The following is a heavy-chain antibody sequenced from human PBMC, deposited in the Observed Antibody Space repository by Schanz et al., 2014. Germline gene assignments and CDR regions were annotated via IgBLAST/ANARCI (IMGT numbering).Heavy chain of an antibody. J-gene: IGHJ3*01. V-gene: IGHV3-23*01. CDR3: ARDGGRDGYNLAFDV. D-gene: IGHD5-12*01. Sequence: EVQLLESGGGLVQPGGSLRLSCAASGFTFSSYAMSWVRQAPGKGLEWVSSLYIGGGSTRYADSVKGRFIISRDSSKNTLFLQMNSLRAEDTAVCFCARDGGRDGYNLAFDVWGQGTLVTVSS. CDR2: LYIGGGST. CDR1: GFTFSSYA.